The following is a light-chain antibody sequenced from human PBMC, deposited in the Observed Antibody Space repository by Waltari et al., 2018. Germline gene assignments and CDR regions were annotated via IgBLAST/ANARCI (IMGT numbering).Light chain of an antibody. V-gene: IGLV2-11*01. J-gene: IGLJ7*01. CDR1: SSAVGSYNF. Sequence: QSALTQPRSVSGSPGQSVTISCSGTSSAVGSYNFVSWSQQQPGNAPKLLIYDVVKRPSGVPDRFSGSKSGNTASLTISGLQTEDESDYYCCSYAGSYTFVFGGGTQLTVL. CDR3: CSYAGSYTFV. CDR2: DVV.